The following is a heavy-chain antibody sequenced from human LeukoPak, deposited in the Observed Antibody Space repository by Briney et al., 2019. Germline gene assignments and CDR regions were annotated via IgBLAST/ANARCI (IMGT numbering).Heavy chain of an antibody. CDR1: GFSFSGHW. D-gene: IGHD1-14*01. V-gene: IGHV3-74*01. CDR2: ISPTGSTT. Sequence: GGSLRLSCTASGFSFSGHWMHWARQLPGKGLVWVSRISPTGSTTSYADSVKGRFTVSRDNAKNTLYLQVNNLRAEDTAVYYCARGPNSNRSGLDFWGQETLLTVSS. CDR3: ARGPNSNRSGLDF. J-gene: IGHJ4*02.